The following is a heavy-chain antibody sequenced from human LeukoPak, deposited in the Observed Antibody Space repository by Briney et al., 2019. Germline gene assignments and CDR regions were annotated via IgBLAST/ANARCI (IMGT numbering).Heavy chain of an antibody. CDR3: ARVFRRGGNPASSSY. V-gene: IGHV5-51*01. J-gene: IGHJ4*02. D-gene: IGHD4-23*01. CDR1: GYSFTSYW. Sequence: GESLKISCKGSGYSFTSYWIGWVRQMPGKGLEWMGIIYPGDSDTRYSPSFQGQVTISVDKSISTAYMELSRLRSDDTAVYYCARVFRRGGNPASSSYWGQGTLVTVSS. CDR2: IYPGDSDT.